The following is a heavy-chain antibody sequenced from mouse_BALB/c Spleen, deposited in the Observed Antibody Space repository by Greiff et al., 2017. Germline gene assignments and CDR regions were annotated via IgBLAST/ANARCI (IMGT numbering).Heavy chain of an antibody. Sequence: QVQLQQSGAELVRPGASVTLSCKASGYTFTDYEMHWVKQTPVHGLEWIGAIDPETGGTAYNQKFKGKATLTADKSSSTAYMELRSLTSEDSAVYYCTRDAYEGNWYFDGWGAGTTVTVSS. D-gene: IGHD1-1*01. CDR1: GYTFTDYE. CDR3: TRDAYEGNWYFDG. J-gene: IGHJ1*01. CDR2: IDPETGGT. V-gene: IGHV1-15*01.